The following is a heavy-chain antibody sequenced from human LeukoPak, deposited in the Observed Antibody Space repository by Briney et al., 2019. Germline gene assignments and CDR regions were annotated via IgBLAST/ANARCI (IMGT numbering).Heavy chain of an antibody. V-gene: IGHV4-4*09. CDR2: IYTSGST. Sequence: SETLSLTCTVSGGSISSYYWSWIRQPPGKGLEWIGYIYTSGSTNYNPSLKSRVTISVDTSKNQFSLKLSSVTAADTAVYYCARTSYYDFWSDYLASYYFDYWGQGTLVTVSS. D-gene: IGHD3-3*01. J-gene: IGHJ4*02. CDR1: GGSISSYY. CDR3: ARTSYYDFWSDYLASYYFDY.